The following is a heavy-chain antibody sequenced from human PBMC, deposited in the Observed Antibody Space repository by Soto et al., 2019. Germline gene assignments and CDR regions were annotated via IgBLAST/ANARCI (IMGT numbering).Heavy chain of an antibody. CDR1: GGTFSSYA. CDR3: ARGYQLIVATTRGWFDP. V-gene: IGHV1-69*06. J-gene: IGHJ5*02. D-gene: IGHD5-12*01. CDR2: IIPIFGTA. Sequence: QVQLVQSGAEVKKPGSSVKVSCKASGGTFSSYAISWVRQAPGQGLEWMGGIIPIFGTANYAQKFQGRVTITADKSTSTAYMELSSLRSEDTAVYYCARGYQLIVATTRGWFDPWGQGTLVTVSS.